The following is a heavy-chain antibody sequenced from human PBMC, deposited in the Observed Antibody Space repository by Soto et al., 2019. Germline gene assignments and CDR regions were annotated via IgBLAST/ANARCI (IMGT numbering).Heavy chain of an antibody. V-gene: IGHV1-18*01. D-gene: IGHD3-3*01. Sequence: VKVACTASGYSFTSYGICWVRQATGQGLEWMGWISAYNGNTNYAQKLQGRVTMTTDTSTSTAYMELRSLRSDDTAVYYCAKSTIFGVVPSFDPWGQGTLVTVPS. J-gene: IGHJ5*02. CDR2: ISAYNGNT. CDR1: GYSFTSYG. CDR3: AKSTIFGVVPSFDP.